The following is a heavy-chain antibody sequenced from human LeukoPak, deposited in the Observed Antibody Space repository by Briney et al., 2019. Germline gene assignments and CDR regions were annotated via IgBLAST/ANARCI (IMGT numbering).Heavy chain of an antibody. CDR1: GGTFSSYA. J-gene: IGHJ5*02. CDR3: ARDRETTMLSAWFDP. D-gene: IGHD3-10*01. V-gene: IGHV1-69*01. CDR2: IIPIFGTA. Sequence: SVKVSCKASGGTFSSYAISWVRQAPGQGLEWMGGIIPIFGTANYAQKFQGRVTITADESTSTAYMELSSLRSEDTAVYYCARDRETTMLSAWFDPWGQGTLVTVSS.